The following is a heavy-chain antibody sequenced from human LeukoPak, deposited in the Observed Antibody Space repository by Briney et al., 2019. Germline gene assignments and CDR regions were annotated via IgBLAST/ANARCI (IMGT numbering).Heavy chain of an antibody. V-gene: IGHV3-21*04. CDR1: GFTLSNSE. CDR2: ISSSSSYI. Sequence: AGGSLRLSCVASGFTLSNSEMDWVRQAPGKGLEWVSSISSSSSYIYYADSVKGRFTISRDNARNSLYLQMNNLRVEDTAVYYCARGYTNYGYVFDIWGQGTMVTVSS. D-gene: IGHD4-11*01. CDR3: ARGYTNYGYVFDI. J-gene: IGHJ3*02.